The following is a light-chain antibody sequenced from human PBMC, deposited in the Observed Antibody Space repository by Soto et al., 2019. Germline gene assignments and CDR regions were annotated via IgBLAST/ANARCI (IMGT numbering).Light chain of an antibody. V-gene: IGKV1-5*01. J-gene: IGKJ2*01. CDR1: QSIGTG. Sequence: DIQMTQSPSTLPASVGDRVTITCRASQSIGTGLAWYQQKPGKAPKLLIYDASTLESGVPSRFSGSGSGTEFTLTISSLQPDDFATYYCQQYDTYSMYTFGPGTKLEIK. CDR3: QQYDTYSMYT. CDR2: DAS.